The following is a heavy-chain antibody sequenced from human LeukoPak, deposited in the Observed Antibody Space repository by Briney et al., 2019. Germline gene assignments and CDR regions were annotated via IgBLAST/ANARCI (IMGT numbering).Heavy chain of an antibody. CDR3: ARVVETSGYMYVIRVDP. V-gene: IGHV4-4*07. Sequence: SETLSLTCTVSGGSIHSYWSWIRQPAGKGLEWIGRISGSGTITYNPALQSRLTISIDTSKNQFSLKLMSVTAADTAVYYCARVVETSGYMYVIRVDPWGQGTLVTVSS. CDR2: ISGSGTI. J-gene: IGHJ5*02. CDR1: GGSIHSY. D-gene: IGHD5-12*01.